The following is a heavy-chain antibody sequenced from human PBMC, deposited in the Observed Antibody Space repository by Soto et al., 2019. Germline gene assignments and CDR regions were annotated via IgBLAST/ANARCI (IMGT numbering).Heavy chain of an antibody. CDR3: ARDSIGRTPHPAGYYGMDV. J-gene: IGHJ6*02. CDR1: GSTFSSYA. D-gene: IGHD2-15*01. Sequence: QVQLVQSGAEVKKPGSSVKVSCKASGSTFSSYAISWVRQAPGQGLEWMGGIIPIFGTANYAQKFQGRVTITADESTSTAYMELSSLRSEDTAVYYCARDSIGRTPHPAGYYGMDVWGQGTTVTVSS. V-gene: IGHV1-69*01. CDR2: IIPIFGTA.